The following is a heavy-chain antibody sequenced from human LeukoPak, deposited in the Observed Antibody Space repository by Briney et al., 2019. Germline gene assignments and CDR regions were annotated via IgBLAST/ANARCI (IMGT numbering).Heavy chain of an antibody. V-gene: IGHV4-39*01. J-gene: IGHJ5*02. Sequence: PSETLSLTCTVSGGSISSTSYYWAWIRQPPGKGLEWIGNIYYRGTTYSNPSLKSRVTISVDTSKNQFSLKLSSVTAADTAVYYCARGGLGELLNWFDPRGQGTLVTVSS. CDR1: GGSISSTSYY. CDR3: ARGGLGELLNWFDP. CDR2: IYYRGTT. D-gene: IGHD3-10*01.